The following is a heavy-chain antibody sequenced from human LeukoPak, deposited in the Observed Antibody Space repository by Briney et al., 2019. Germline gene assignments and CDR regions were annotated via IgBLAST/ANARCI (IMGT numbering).Heavy chain of an antibody. CDR2: IYSGGST. V-gene: IGHV3-53*01. CDR3: AKSSYYDASGYYREFYFDS. CDR1: GFTVSSNY. Sequence: PGGSLRLSCAASGFTVSSNYMSWVRQAPGKGLEWVSVIYSGGSTYYADSVKGRFTISRDNSKNTLYLQMNSLRAEDTAVYYCAKSSYYDASGYYREFYFDSWGQGTLVTVSS. J-gene: IGHJ4*02. D-gene: IGHD3-22*01.